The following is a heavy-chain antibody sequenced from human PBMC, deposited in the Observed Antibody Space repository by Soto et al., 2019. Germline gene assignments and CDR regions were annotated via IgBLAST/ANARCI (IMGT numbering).Heavy chain of an antibody. CDR1: GFTFSSYA. J-gene: IGHJ3*02. V-gene: IGHV3-64*01. Sequence: EVQLVESGGGLVQPGGSLRLSCAASGFTFSSYAMHWVHQAPGKGLEYVSAISSNGGSTYYANSVKGRFTISRDNSKNTLYLQMGSLRAEDMAVYYCARDGDLTATKGEDAFDIWGQGTMVTVSS. D-gene: IGHD5-12*01. CDR3: ARDGDLTATKGEDAFDI. CDR2: ISSNGGST.